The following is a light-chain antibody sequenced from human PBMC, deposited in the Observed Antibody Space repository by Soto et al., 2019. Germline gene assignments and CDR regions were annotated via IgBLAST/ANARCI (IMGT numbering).Light chain of an antibody. J-gene: IGKJ2*01. V-gene: IGKV1-5*03. CDR1: QSISSC. Sequence: DIQMTQSPSTLSASVGDRVTITCRASQSISSCLAWYQQKPGKPPKLLIYYASTLESGVPSRFSGSGSGTEFTLTVSSLQPDDFATDYCQQCASYPYTFGKGTKLEIK. CDR2: YAS. CDR3: QQCASYPYT.